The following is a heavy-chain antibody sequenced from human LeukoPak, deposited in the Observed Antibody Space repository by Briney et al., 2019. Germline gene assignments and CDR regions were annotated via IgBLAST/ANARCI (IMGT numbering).Heavy chain of an antibody. CDR1: GGSISSSSYY. J-gene: IGHJ4*02. D-gene: IGHD1-1*01. V-gene: IGHV4-39*07. Sequence: SETLSLTCTVSGGSISSSSYYWGWIRQPPGKGLEWIGSIYYSGSTYYNPSLKSRVTISVDTSKNQFSLKLSSVTAADTAVYYCARATGTTLDYWGQGTLVTVSS. CDR3: ARATGTTLDY. CDR2: IYYSGST.